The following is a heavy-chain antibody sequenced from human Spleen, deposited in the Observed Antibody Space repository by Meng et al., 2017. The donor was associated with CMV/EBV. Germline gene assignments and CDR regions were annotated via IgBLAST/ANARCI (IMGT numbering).Heavy chain of an antibody. J-gene: IGHJ4*02. CDR1: GYRFTNYW. V-gene: IGHV5-51*01. D-gene: IGHD2-2*01. Sequence: GGSLRLSCKGSGYRFTNYWIGWVRQMPGKGLEWMGIIYPGDSNTRYSPSFQGQVTISADKSINTAYLQWSSLKASDTAIYYCARRYCSSTTCYDSWGQGTLVTVS. CDR2: IYPGDSNT. CDR3: ARRYCSSTTCYDS.